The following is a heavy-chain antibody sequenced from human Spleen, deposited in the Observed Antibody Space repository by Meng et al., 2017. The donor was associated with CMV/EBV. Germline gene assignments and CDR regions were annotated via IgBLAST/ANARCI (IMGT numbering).Heavy chain of an antibody. D-gene: IGHD3-22*01. V-gene: IGHV2-5*01. J-gene: IGHJ4*02. CDR2: IYWNDDK. Sequence: GFALSTSGVSVGWIRPPPGKALEWLSLIYWNDDKHYSQPLKSRLTITKDTSKNQVVLTMTNMDPVDTATYYCAHSQGRSGYYHFEYWGQGTLVTVSS. CDR1: GFALSTSGVS. CDR3: AHSQGRSGYYHFEY.